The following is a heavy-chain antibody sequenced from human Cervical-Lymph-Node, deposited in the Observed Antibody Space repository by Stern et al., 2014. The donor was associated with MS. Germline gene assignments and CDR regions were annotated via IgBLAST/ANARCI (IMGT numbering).Heavy chain of an antibody. J-gene: IGHJ4*02. CDR1: GFSLSNTGVG. CDR3: AQTPGYDY. Sequence: QVTLKESGPTLVKPTQTLTLTCTFSGFSLSNTGVGVGWIRPPPGKDLEWIAFTYWDDDKRYPPFLKKRPTITKEPSRNPLVLPMTNMDPVDTATYYCAQTPGYDYWGQGTLVTVSS. V-gene: IGHV2-5*09. CDR2: TYWDDDK. D-gene: IGHD1-14*01.